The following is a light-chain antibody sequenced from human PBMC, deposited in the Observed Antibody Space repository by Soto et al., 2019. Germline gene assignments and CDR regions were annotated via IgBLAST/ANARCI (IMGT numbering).Light chain of an antibody. Sequence: QSALTQPASVSGSPGQSIIISCSGTSSDVGGYNYVSWYQQHPGKAPKVMIYEVNNRPSGVSNRFSGSKSGNTASLTISGLQAEDEADYYCTSYRSSSTLEVFGTGTKVTVL. CDR2: EVN. V-gene: IGLV2-14*01. CDR3: TSYRSSSTLEV. J-gene: IGLJ1*01. CDR1: SSDVGGYNY.